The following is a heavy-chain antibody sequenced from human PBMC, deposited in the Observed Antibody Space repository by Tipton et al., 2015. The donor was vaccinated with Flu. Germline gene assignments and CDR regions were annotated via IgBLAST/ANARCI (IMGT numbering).Heavy chain of an antibody. Sequence: SLRLSCAASGFTFSSYGMHWVRQAPGKGLEWVAVIAYVGSYKYCAESVRGRCTISRDNSKDTVYLEMNSLRAEDTSVYYCAREPRAGDCQFDSWGQGTLVTVSS. CDR3: AREPRAGDCQFDS. CDR2: IAYVGSYK. D-gene: IGHD2-21*01. J-gene: IGHJ5*01. CDR1: GFTFSSYG. V-gene: IGHV3-33*05.